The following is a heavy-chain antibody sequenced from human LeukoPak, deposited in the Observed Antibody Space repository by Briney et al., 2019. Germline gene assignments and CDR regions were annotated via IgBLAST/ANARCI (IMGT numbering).Heavy chain of an antibody. CDR3: ARGKAGGLVDLFDP. CDR1: GFTFSAYA. CDR2: IVATYEGT. Sequence: GGSLRLSCAASGFTFSAYAMMWVRQAPGKGLEWVSSIVATYEGTFYAYSVQGRFIISRDNSESTVSLQMNSLRAEDTAVYYCARGKAGGLVDLFDPWGQGTLVTVSS. V-gene: IGHV3-23*01. D-gene: IGHD3/OR15-3a*01. J-gene: IGHJ5*02.